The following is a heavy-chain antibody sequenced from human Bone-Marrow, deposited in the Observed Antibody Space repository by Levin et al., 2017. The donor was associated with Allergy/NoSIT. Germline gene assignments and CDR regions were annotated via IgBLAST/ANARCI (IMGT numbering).Heavy chain of an antibody. CDR2: ISPNSGGT. CDR3: SRRPHYYDSSGYYRSHAFDI. D-gene: IGHD3-22*01. CDR1: GYSFTGFY. V-gene: IGHV1-2*02. J-gene: IGHJ3*02. Sequence: ASVKVSCKASGYSFTGFYLHWIRQAPRQGLEWMGWISPNSGGTNYAQKFQGRVTMSRDTSISTAYMELSRLRSDDTAVYYCSRRPHYYDSSGYYRSHAFDIWGQGTMVTVSS.